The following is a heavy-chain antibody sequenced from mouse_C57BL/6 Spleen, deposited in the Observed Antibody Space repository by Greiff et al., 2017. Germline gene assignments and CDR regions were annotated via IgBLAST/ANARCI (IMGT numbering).Heavy chain of an antibody. CDR3: ARSEYYGSSLAWFAY. CDR1: GYTFTDYY. D-gene: IGHD1-1*01. J-gene: IGHJ3*01. Sequence: VQGVESGAELVKPGASVKISCKASGYTFTDYYINWVKQRPGQGLEWIGKIGPGSGSTYYNEKFKGKATLTADKSSSTAYMQLSSLTSEDSAVYFCARSEYYGSSLAWFAYWGQGTLVTVSA. CDR2: IGPGSGST. V-gene: IGHV1-77*01.